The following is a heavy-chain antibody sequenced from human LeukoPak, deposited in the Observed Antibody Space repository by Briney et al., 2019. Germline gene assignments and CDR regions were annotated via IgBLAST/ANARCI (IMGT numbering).Heavy chain of an antibody. J-gene: IGHJ4*02. CDR1: GFTVSSNY. CDR2: IYSGGST. CDR3: ARDDSEQPSSGVDY. Sequence: GGSLRLSCAASGFTVSSNYMSWVRQAPGKGLEWVSVIYSGGSTYYADSVKGRFTISRDNSKNTLYLQMNSLRAEDTAVYYCARDDSEQPSSGVDYWGQGTLVTVSS. D-gene: IGHD6-6*01. V-gene: IGHV3-66*01.